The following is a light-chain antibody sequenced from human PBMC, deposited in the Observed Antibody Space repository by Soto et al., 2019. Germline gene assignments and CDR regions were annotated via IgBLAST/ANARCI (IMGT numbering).Light chain of an antibody. Sequence: QSVLTQPASVSGSPGQSITISCTGTSSDVGSYNLVSCYQQHPGKAPKLMIYEGSKRPSGVSNRFSGSESGNTASLTISGLQAEDEADYYCCSYAGSSTFSYVFGTGTKVTVL. CDR3: CSYAGSSTFSYV. CDR2: EGS. V-gene: IGLV2-23*03. J-gene: IGLJ1*01. CDR1: SSDVGSYNL.